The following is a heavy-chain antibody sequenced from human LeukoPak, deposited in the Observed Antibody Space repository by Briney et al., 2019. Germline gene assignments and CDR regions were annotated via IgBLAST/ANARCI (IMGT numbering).Heavy chain of an antibody. J-gene: IGHJ4*02. CDR3: AKDRVAAAGNDFDY. D-gene: IGHD6-13*01. Sequence: GTSLRLSCAASGFTFSSYAMSWVRQAPGKGLEWVSAISGSGGSTYYADSVKGRFTISRDNSKNTLYLQMNSLRAEDAAVYYCAKDRVAAAGNDFDYWGQGTLVTVSS. V-gene: IGHV3-23*01. CDR2: ISGSGGST. CDR1: GFTFSSYA.